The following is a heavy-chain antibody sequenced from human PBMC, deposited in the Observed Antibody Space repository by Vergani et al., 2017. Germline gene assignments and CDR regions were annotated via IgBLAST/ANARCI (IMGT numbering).Heavy chain of an antibody. Sequence: QVQLQQWGAGLVKPSQTLSLTCTVSGGSISSGGYYWSWIRQHPGKGLEWIGYIYYSGSTYYNPSLKSRVTISVDTSKNQFSLKLSSVTAADTAVYYCARERRSGYYVGWFDPWGQGTLVTVSS. D-gene: IGHD3-3*01. CDR3: ARERRSGYYVGWFDP. J-gene: IGHJ5*02. CDR2: IYYSGST. V-gene: IGHV4-31*03. CDR1: GGSISSGGYY.